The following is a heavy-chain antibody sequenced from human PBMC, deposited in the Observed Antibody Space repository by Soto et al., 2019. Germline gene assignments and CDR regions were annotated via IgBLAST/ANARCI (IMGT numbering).Heavy chain of an antibody. Sequence: GASVKVSCKASGGTFSSYAISWVRQAPGQGLEWMGGIIPIFGTANYAQKFQGRVTITADESTSTAYMELSSLRSEDTAVYYCAREFVLVPAANYYYYGMDVWGQGTTVTVSS. D-gene: IGHD2-2*01. CDR2: IIPIFGTA. CDR1: GGTFSSYA. CDR3: AREFVLVPAANYYYYGMDV. J-gene: IGHJ6*02. V-gene: IGHV1-69*13.